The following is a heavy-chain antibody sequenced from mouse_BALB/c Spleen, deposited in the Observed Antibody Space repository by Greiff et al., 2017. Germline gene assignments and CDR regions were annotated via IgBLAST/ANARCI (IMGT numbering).Heavy chain of an antibody. J-gene: IGHJ3*01. Sequence: EVHLVESGGGLVQPGGSRKLSCAASGFTFSSFGMHWVRQAPEKGLEWVAYISSGSSTIYYADTVKGRFTISRDNPKNTLFLQMTSLRSEDTAMYYCARPYYDYDASYWGQGTLVTVSA. V-gene: IGHV5-17*02. CDR1: GFTFSSFG. CDR3: ARPYYDYDASY. CDR2: ISSGSSTI. D-gene: IGHD2-4*01.